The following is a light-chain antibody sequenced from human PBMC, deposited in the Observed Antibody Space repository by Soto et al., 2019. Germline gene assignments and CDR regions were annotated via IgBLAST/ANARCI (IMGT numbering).Light chain of an antibody. CDR1: RSNIGSYT. V-gene: IGLV1-44*01. Sequence: QSVLTQPPSASGTPGQRVTISCSGSRSNIGSYTVNWYQQLPGTSPKLLIYSNYQRPSGVPDRFSGSKSGTSASLAISGLRSEDEADYYCAAWDDSRKVLFGGGTKVTVL. CDR3: AAWDDSRKVL. CDR2: SNY. J-gene: IGLJ2*01.